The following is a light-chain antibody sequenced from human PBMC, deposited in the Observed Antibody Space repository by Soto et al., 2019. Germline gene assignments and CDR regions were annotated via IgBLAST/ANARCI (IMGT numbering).Light chain of an antibody. CDR1: QAISRY. Sequence: QLTQSPSSLSASVGDRVIITCRATQAISRYLAWYQQKPGAAPKLLMYAATTLQSGVPSRFSGAASGTEFTLTISSLQSDDFATYYCKQLNSYEFRQGTKVDIK. CDR2: AAT. J-gene: IGKJ1*01. CDR3: KQLNSYE. V-gene: IGKV1-9*01.